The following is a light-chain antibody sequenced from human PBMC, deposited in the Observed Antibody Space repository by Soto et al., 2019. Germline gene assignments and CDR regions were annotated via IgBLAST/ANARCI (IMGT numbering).Light chain of an antibody. J-gene: IGKJ1*01. CDR3: PQYGSSPRT. V-gene: IGKV3-20*01. Sequence: EIVLTQSPGTLSLSPGERATLPCRASQSVSSSYLAWYQQKPGQAPRLLIYGASSRATGIPDRFSGRGSGTDFTLTISRLEPEDFAVYYCPQYGSSPRTFGQGTKVDIK. CDR2: GAS. CDR1: QSVSSSY.